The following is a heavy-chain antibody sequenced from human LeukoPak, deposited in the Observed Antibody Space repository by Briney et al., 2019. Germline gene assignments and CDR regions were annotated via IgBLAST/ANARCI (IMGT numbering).Heavy chain of an antibody. V-gene: IGHV4-4*02. D-gene: IGHD6-13*01. Sequence: SETLSLTCAVSGDSISSSNWWSWVRQPPGKGLEWIGEIYHSGSTNYNPSLKSRVIISVGKSKNQFSLKLSYVTAADTAVYYCARVPGSRAFDYWGQGTLVTVSS. CDR3: ARVPGSRAFDY. J-gene: IGHJ4*02. CDR2: IYHSGST. CDR1: GDSISSSNW.